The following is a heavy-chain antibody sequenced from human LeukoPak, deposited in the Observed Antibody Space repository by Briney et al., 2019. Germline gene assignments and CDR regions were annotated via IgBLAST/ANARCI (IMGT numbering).Heavy chain of an antibody. Sequence: SVKVSCKASGGTFSSYAISWVRQAPGQGLEWMGGIIPIFGTANYAQKFQGRVTMTTDTSTSTAYMELRSLRSDDTAVYYCAKGSTARYYYDSSGYYRGAVDYWGQGTLVTISS. D-gene: IGHD3-22*01. CDR1: GGTFSSYA. CDR2: IIPIFGTA. CDR3: AKGSTARYYYDSSGYYRGAVDY. V-gene: IGHV1-69*05. J-gene: IGHJ4*02.